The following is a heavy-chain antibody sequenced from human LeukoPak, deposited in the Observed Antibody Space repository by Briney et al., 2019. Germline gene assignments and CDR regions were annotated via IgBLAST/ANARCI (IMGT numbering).Heavy chain of an antibody. D-gene: IGHD5-24*01. J-gene: IGHJ4*02. Sequence: PGGSLRLSCAASGFTFSSYSMNWVRQAPGKGLEWVPSISSSSSSIYYAASVKGRFTISRDNAKNSLYLQMNSLRAEDTAVYYCARVPDGYKLDYCGQGTLVTVSS. CDR2: ISSSSSSI. V-gene: IGHV3-21*01. CDR3: ARVPDGYKLDY. CDR1: GFTFSSYS.